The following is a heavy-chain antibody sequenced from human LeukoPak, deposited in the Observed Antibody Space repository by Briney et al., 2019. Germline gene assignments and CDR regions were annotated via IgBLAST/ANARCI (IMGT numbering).Heavy chain of an antibody. J-gene: IGHJ4*02. CDR3: ARDLAYGDYVTSGY. CDR2: ISSSSSYI. D-gene: IGHD4-17*01. CDR1: GFTFSSYS. V-gene: IGHV3-21*01. Sequence: GGSLRPSCAASGFTFSSYSMNWVRQAPGKGLEWVSSISSSSSYIYYADSVKGRFTISRDNAKNSLYLQMNSLRAEDTAVYYCARDLAYGDYVTSGYWGQGTLVTVSS.